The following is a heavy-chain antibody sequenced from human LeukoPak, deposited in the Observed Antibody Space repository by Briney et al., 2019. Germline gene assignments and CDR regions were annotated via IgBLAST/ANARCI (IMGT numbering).Heavy chain of an antibody. CDR1: GFTFKKYG. CDR2: INDNGAKT. CDR3: TKGDGGWYPIDS. Sequence: PGASLRHSCAASGFTFKKYGMSWVRQAPGKGLEWVSTINDNGAKTHYADSVKGRFTISRDSSKNRLFLQRNSLRADDTARYYCTKGDGGWYPIDSWGQGTLIIVSS. V-gene: IGHV3-23*01. J-gene: IGHJ4*02. D-gene: IGHD6-19*01.